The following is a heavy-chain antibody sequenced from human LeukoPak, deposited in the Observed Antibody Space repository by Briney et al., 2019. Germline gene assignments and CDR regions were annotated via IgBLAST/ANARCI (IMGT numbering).Heavy chain of an antibody. J-gene: IGHJ6*03. V-gene: IGHV1-24*01. CDR1: GYTLTDLS. CDR2: FDPDDGET. CDR3: ARVLATYYMDV. Sequence: ASVKVSCKVSGYTLTDLSMHWVRQAPGKGLEWMGGFDPDDGETIYAQKFQGRVTITADESTSTAYMELSSLRSEDTVVYYCARVLATYYMDVWGKGTTVTVSS.